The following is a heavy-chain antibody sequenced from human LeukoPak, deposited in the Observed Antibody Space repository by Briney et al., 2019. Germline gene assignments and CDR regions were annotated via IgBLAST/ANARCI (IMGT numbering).Heavy chain of an antibody. V-gene: IGHV3-21*01. Sequence: GGSLRLSRAASGFTFSSYSMNWVRQAPGKGLEWVSSISSSSSYIYYTDSVKGRFTISRDNAKNSLYLQMNSLRAEDTAVYYCAELGITMIGGVWGKGTTVTISS. D-gene: IGHD3-10*02. CDR3: AELGITMIGGV. J-gene: IGHJ6*04. CDR2: ISSSSSYI. CDR1: GFTFSSYS.